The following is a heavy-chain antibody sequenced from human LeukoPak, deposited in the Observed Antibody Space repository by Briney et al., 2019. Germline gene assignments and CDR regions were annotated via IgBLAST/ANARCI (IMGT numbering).Heavy chain of an antibody. J-gene: IGHJ4*02. D-gene: IGHD6-19*01. CDR3: AKGPSGPTYYFDY. Sequence: GGSLRLSCAASGFTFSGYGMHWVRQAPGKGLEWVSAISGSGGSTYYADSVKGRFTISRDNSKNTLYLQMNSLRAEDTAVYYCAKGPSGPTYYFDYWGQGTLVTVSS. V-gene: IGHV3-23*01. CDR1: GFTFSGYG. CDR2: ISGSGGST.